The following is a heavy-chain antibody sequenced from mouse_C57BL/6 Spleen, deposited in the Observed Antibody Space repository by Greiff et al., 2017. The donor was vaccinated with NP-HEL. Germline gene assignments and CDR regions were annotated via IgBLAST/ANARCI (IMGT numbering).Heavy chain of an antibody. V-gene: IGHV1-7*01. D-gene: IGHD1-1*01. CDR3: ARRPLYYGSSPYYAMDY. CDR1: GYTFTSYW. Sequence: QVHVKQSGAELAKPGASVKLSCKASGYTFTSYWMHWVKQRPGQGLEWIGYINPSSGYTKYNQKFKDKATLTADKSSSTAYMQLSSLTYEDSAVYYCARRPLYYGSSPYYAMDYWGQGTSVTVSS. CDR2: INPSSGYT. J-gene: IGHJ4*01.